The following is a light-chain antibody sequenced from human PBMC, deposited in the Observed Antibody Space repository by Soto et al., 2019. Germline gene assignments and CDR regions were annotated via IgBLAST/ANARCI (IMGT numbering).Light chain of an antibody. V-gene: IGKV1-12*01. CDR2: AAS. Sequence: DVQMTQSPSSVSASVGDRVTITCRASQNIISWLAWYQQKSGEAPKLLIYAASSLQSGVPSRFSGSGYGTDFNLTISSLQPEDFATYFCQQANTLPLTFGGRTRVEI. J-gene: IGKJ4*01. CDR1: QNIISW. CDR3: QQANTLPLT.